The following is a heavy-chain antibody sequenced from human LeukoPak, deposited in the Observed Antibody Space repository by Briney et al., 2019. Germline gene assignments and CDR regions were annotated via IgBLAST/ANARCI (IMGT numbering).Heavy chain of an antibody. CDR1: GYTFTSYG. V-gene: IGHV1-18*01. J-gene: IGHJ4*02. D-gene: IGHD3-10*01. CDR2: ISAYNGNT. CDR3: ARDRPRWFGELLYPFFDY. Sequence: ASVKVSCKASGYTFTSYGISWVRRAPGQGLEWMGWISAYNGNTNYAQKLQGRVTMTTDTSTSTAYMELRSLRSDDTAVYYCARDRPRWFGELLYPFFDYWGQGTLVTVSS.